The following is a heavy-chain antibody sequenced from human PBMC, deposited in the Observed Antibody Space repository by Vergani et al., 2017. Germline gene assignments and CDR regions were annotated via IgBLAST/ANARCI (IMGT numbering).Heavy chain of an antibody. CDR3: ASGGHGSENGGALQL. J-gene: IGHJ3*01. Sequence: EKQLVQSGSETKKPGESLKISCQAFGYIFSNFWIGWVRQRPGGGLEWMGILYPGDSEVKSNPTFRGQVIFSVDTSVNTAYLQWRSLQASDTSTYFCASGGHGSENGGALQLWGQGTNITVSS. CDR1: GYIFSNFW. D-gene: IGHD3-10*01. CDR2: LYPGDSEV. V-gene: IGHV5-51*01.